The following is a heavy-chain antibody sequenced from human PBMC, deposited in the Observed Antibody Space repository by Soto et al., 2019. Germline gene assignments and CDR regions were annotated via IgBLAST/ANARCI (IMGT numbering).Heavy chain of an antibody. CDR1: GFTFSSYG. J-gene: IGHJ6*02. CDR3: AKDFWRNNIVPYYYGMDV. Sequence: PGGSLRLSCAASGFTFSSYGMHWVRQAPGKGLEWVAVISYDGSNKYYADSVRGRFTISRDNSKNTLYLQMNSLRAEDTAVYYCAKDFWRNNIVPYYYGMDVWGQGTTVTVSS. CDR2: ISYDGSNK. D-gene: IGHD2-8*01. V-gene: IGHV3-30*18.